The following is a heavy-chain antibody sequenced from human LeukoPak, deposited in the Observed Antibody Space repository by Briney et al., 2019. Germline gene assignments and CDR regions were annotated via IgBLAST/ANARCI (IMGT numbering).Heavy chain of an antibody. CDR1: GFSLSTSGM. V-gene: IGHV4-39*07. Sequence: SGPTLVNPTQTLTLTCTFSGFSLSTSGMCVSWIRQPPGKGLEWIGEINHSGSTNYNPSLKSRVTISVDTSKNQFSLKLSSVTAADTAVYYCASGRTMVTRWGQGTLVTVSS. CDR2: INHSGST. CDR3: ASGRTMVTR. D-gene: IGHD3-10*01. J-gene: IGHJ4*02.